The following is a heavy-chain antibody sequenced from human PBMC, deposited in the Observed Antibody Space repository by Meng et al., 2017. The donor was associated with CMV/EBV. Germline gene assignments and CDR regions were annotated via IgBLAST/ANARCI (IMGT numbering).Heavy chain of an antibody. V-gene: IGHV3-74*01. CDR3: AREAAETYYYYGMDV. J-gene: IGHJ6*02. CDR2: INSDGSST. D-gene: IGHD6-13*01. CDR1: GFTFSSYW. Sequence: GGSLRLSCAASGFTFSSYWMHWVRQAPGKGLVWVSRINSDGSSTSYADSVKGRFTISRDNAKNTLYLQMNSLRAEDTAVYYCAREAAETYYYYGMDVWGQGNAGHRLL.